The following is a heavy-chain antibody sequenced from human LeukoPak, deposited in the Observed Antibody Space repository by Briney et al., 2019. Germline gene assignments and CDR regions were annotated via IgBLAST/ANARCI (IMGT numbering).Heavy chain of an antibody. J-gene: IGHJ6*02. D-gene: IGHD4-17*01. V-gene: IGHV3-74*01. CDR3: ASPYPHYGTYYYYGMDV. CDR1: GFTFSSYW. CDR2: INSDGSST. Sequence: GGSLRLSCAASGFTFSSYWMHWVRQAPGKGLVWVSRINSDGSSTSYADSVKGRFTISRDNAKNTLYLQMNSLRAEDTAVYYCASPYPHYGTYYYYGMDVWGQGTLVTVSS.